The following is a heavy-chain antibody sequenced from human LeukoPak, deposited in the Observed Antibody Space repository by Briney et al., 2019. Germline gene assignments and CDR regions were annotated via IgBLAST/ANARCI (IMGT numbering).Heavy chain of an antibody. CDR2: IYYSGST. D-gene: IGHD2-2*01. V-gene: IGHV4-30-4*01. CDR1: GFSVSSGNNY. CDR3: ARYCSTTSCYPQYYFDY. Sequence: SETLSLTCSVSGFSVSSGNNYWTWVRQPPGKGLEWIGHIYYSGSTYYNPSLNSRVTISVDTSKNQFSLKLSSVTAADTAVYYCARYCSTTSCYPQYYFDYWGQGTLVTVSS. J-gene: IGHJ4*02.